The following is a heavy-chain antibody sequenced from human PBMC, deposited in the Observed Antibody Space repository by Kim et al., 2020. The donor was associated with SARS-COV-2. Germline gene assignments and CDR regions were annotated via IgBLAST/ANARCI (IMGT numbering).Heavy chain of an antibody. D-gene: IGHD4-17*01. J-gene: IGHJ4*02. Sequence: SETLSLTCTVSGGSISSGGYYWSWIRQHPGKGLEWIGYIYYSGSTYYNPSLKSRVTISVDTSKNQFSLKLSSVTAADTAVYYCARVPGDYGDYWQFDYWGQGTLVTVSS. CDR2: IYYSGST. CDR3: ARVPGDYGDYWQFDY. CDR1: GGSISSGGYY. V-gene: IGHV4-31*03.